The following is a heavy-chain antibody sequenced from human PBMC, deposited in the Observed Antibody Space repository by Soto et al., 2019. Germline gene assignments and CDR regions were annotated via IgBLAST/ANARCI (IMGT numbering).Heavy chain of an antibody. J-gene: IGHJ6*02. CDR1: GGSISSYC. V-gene: IGHV4-59*01. Sequence: SETLSLTCTVSGGSISSYCWSWIRQPPGKGLEWIGYIYYSGSTNYNPSLKSRVTISVDTSKNQFSLKLSSVTAADTAVYYCARAPLAMDVWGQGTTVTVSS. D-gene: IGHD6-13*01. CDR3: ARAPLAMDV. CDR2: IYYSGST.